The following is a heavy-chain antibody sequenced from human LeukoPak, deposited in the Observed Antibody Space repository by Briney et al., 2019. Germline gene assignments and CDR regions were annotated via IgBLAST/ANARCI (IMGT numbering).Heavy chain of an antibody. D-gene: IGHD3-10*01. CDR3: ARGGVDAGSFDY. CDR2: INHSGST. Sequence: PSETLSLTCAVYGGSFSGYYWSWIRQPPGKGLEWIGEINHSGSTNYNPSLKSRVTMSVDTSKNQFSLKLSSVTAADTAVYYCARGGVDAGSFDYWGQGTLVTVSS. CDR1: GGSFSGYY. V-gene: IGHV4-34*01. J-gene: IGHJ4*02.